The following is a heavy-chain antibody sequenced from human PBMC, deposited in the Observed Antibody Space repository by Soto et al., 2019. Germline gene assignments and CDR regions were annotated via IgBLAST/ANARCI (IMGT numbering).Heavy chain of an antibody. D-gene: IGHD1-7*01. CDR3: ARGSPRGDLHWNSLLDP. CDR2: IYTSGST. Sequence: SETLSLTCTVSGGSISSYYWSWIRQPAGKGLEWIGRIYTSGSTNYNTSLKSRVTMSVDTSKNQFSLKLSSVTASDTAVYYCARGSPRGDLHWNSLLDPWGQGTLVTVSS. J-gene: IGHJ5*02. CDR1: GGSISSYY. V-gene: IGHV4-4*07.